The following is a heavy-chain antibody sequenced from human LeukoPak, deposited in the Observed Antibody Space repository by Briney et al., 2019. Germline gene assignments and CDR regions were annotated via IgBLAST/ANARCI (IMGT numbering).Heavy chain of an antibody. CDR1: GFTFSSSSV. Sequence: GSLRLSCAASGFTFSSSSVNWIRQPPGKGLEWIGSIYYSGSTYYNPSLKSRVTVSVDTSKNQFSLKLSSVTAADTAMYYCARVGGWAPYYYFYMDVWGKGTTVTVSS. D-gene: IGHD3-16*01. CDR3: ARVGGWAPYYYFYMDV. CDR2: IYYSGST. J-gene: IGHJ6*03. V-gene: IGHV4-39*07.